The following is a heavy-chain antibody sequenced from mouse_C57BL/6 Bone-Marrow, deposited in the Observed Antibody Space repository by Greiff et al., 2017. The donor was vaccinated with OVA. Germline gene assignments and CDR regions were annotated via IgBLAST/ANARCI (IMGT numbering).Heavy chain of an antibody. Sequence: VQLQEPGPELVKPGASVKISCKASGYAFSSSWMNWVKQRPGKGLEWIGRIYPGDGDTNYNGKFKGKATLTADKSSSTAYMQLSSLTSEDSAVYFCARKAYGSKMRYFDVWGTGTTVTVSS. CDR3: ARKAYGSKMRYFDV. D-gene: IGHD1-1*01. CDR1: GYAFSSSW. CDR2: IYPGDGDT. V-gene: IGHV1-82*01. J-gene: IGHJ1*03.